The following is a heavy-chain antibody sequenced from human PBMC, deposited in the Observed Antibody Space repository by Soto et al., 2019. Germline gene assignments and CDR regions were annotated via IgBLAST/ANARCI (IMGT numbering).Heavy chain of an antibody. D-gene: IGHD2-2*02. CDR3: ARDRPGVVVPAAIDF. J-gene: IGHJ4*02. Sequence: GGSLRLSCAASGFTFSEYYMSWIRQAPWKGLEWVSYISSSGSTIYYADSVKGRFTISRDNAKNSLYLQMNGLRAEDTAVYYCARDRPGVVVPAAIDFWGQGTLVPVSS. V-gene: IGHV3-11*01. CDR2: ISSSGSTI. CDR1: GFTFSEYY.